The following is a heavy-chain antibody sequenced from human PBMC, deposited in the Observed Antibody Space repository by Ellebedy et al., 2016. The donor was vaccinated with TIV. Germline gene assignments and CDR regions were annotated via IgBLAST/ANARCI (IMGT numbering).Heavy chain of an antibody. CDR3: ARERGVKTPYYQY. Sequence: SVKVSXXPSGGPFNSYVISWVRQAPGQGLEWMGAISPMYGMANYAQKFQGRVTITADESTSSSYLELRSLTSDDTSMYYCARERGVKTPYYQYWGQGTLVTVSS. D-gene: IGHD2-8*02. J-gene: IGHJ1*01. CDR2: ISPMYGMA. CDR1: GGPFNSYV. V-gene: IGHV1-69*13.